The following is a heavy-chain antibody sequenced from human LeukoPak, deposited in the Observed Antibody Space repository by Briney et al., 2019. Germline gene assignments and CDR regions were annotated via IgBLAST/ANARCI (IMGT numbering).Heavy chain of an antibody. V-gene: IGHV3-23*01. D-gene: IGHD6-19*01. J-gene: IGHJ3*02. CDR2: ISGSGSGT. CDR3: TVTGRTVGGDAFDI. Sequence: GGSLRLSCAASGFTFSIYDMGWVRQAPGKGLEWVSFISGSGSGTYYADSVKGRFTISRDNSKNTLLLQMNSLKTEDTAVYYCTVTGRTVGGDAFDIWGQGTMVTVSS. CDR1: GFTFSIYD.